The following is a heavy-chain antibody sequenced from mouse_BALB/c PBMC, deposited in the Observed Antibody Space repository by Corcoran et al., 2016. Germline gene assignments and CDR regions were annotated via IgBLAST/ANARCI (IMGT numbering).Heavy chain of an antibody. CDR3: ARGALLRYFDY. CDR1: GYSFTGYY. CDR2: INPYNGAT. D-gene: IGHD1-1*01. V-gene: IGHV1-26*01. Sequence: EVQLQQSGPELVKPGASVKISCKASGYSFTGYYMHWVQQSHVKSLEWIGRINPYNGATSYNQNFKDKASLTVDKSSSTAYMELHSLTSEDSAVYYCARGALLRYFDYWGQGTTLTVSS. J-gene: IGHJ2*01.